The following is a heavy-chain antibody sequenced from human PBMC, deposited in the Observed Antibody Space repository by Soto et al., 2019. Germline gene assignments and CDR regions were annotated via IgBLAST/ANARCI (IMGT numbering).Heavy chain of an antibody. CDR1: GGFISYGGYY. CDR2: IYYSGST. J-gene: IGHJ4*02. D-gene: IGHD4-17*01. CDR3: ARATPDDYGDYGFFDS. Sequence: QVQLQESGPGLVKPSQTLSLTCAVSGGFISYGGYYWAWIRQPPGKGLDWIGYIYYSGSTYFNPSLKSRVSIAVDTSENQFSLKLRSMTAADTAVYYCARATPDDYGDYGFFDSWGQGTLVTVSS. V-gene: IGHV4-31*11.